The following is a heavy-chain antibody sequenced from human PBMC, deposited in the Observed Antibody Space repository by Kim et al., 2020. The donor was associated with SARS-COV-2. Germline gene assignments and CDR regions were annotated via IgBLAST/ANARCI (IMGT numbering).Heavy chain of an antibody. Sequence: KFQGRVTITADGSTSTAYMELSSLRSEDTAVYYCARVCNSTSCYYFYGMDVWGQGTTVTVSS. J-gene: IGHJ6*02. V-gene: IGHV1-69*01. CDR3: ARVCNSTSCYYFYGMDV. D-gene: IGHD2-2*01.